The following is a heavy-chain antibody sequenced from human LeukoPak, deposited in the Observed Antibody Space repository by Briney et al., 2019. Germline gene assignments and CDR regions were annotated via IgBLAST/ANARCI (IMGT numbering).Heavy chain of an antibody. D-gene: IGHD6-13*01. CDR2: ISGSGGST. CDR1: GFTFSSYA. CDR3: AKGYSSSWTNYYYYYYMDV. V-gene: IGHV3-23*01. J-gene: IGHJ6*03. Sequence: GGSLRLSCAASGFTFSSYAMGWVRQAPGKGLEWVSAISGSGGSTYYADSVKGRFTISRDNSKNTLYLQMNSLRAEDTAVYYCAKGYSSSWTNYYYYYYMDVWGKGTTVTVSS.